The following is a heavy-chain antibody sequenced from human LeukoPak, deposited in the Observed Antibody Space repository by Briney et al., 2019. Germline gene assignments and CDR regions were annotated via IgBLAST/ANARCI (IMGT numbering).Heavy chain of an antibody. Sequence: SVKVSCKASGGTFSSYAISWVRQAPGQGLEWMGGIIPIFGTASYAQKFQGRVTITTDESTSTAYMELSSLRSEDTAVYYCAREDSEGGYSYGPYAFDIWGQGTMVTVSS. J-gene: IGHJ3*02. CDR1: GGTFSSYA. CDR2: IIPIFGTA. CDR3: AREDSEGGYSYGPYAFDI. D-gene: IGHD5-18*01. V-gene: IGHV1-69*05.